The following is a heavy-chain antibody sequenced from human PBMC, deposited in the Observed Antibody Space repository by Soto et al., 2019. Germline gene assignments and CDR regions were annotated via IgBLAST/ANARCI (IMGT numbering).Heavy chain of an antibody. CDR3: ARQSRYSSSWYYFDY. CDR2: IYYSGST. D-gene: IGHD6-13*01. J-gene: IGHJ4*02. V-gene: IGHV4-39*01. Sequence: NPSETLSLTCTVSGGSISSSSYYWGWIRQPPGKGLEWIGSIYYSGSTYYNPSLKSRVTISVDTSKSQFSLKLSSVTAADTAVYYCARQSRYSSSWYYFDYWGQGTLVTVSS. CDR1: GGSISSSSYY.